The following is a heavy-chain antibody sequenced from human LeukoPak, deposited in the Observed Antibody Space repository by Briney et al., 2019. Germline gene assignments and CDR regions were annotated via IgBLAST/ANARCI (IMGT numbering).Heavy chain of an antibody. Sequence: GGSLRLSCAASGFTFSSYAMSWVRQTPGKGLQWVAAILYDRSKKYYAESVKGRFSVYRDNSNYTLYLQMNSLKTEDTALYSCANFDGDSQAFHIWGQGTMVTVSS. V-gene: IGHV3-30*18. CDR2: ILYDRSKK. D-gene: IGHD3-9*01. CDR3: ANFDGDSQAFHI. CDR1: GFTFSSYA. J-gene: IGHJ3*02.